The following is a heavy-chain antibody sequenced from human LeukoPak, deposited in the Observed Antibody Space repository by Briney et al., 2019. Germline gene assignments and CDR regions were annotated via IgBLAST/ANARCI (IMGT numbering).Heavy chain of an antibody. Sequence: PGGSLRLSCAASGFTFSSYSMNWVRQAPGKGLEWVSYISSSSSTIYYADSVKGRFTISRDNAKNSLYLQMNSLRAEDTAVYYCARVAVTGITGTTRPFDYWGQGTLVTVSS. CDR3: ARVAVTGITGTTRPFDY. D-gene: IGHD1-7*01. CDR1: GFTFSSYS. J-gene: IGHJ4*02. CDR2: ISSSSSTI. V-gene: IGHV3-48*01.